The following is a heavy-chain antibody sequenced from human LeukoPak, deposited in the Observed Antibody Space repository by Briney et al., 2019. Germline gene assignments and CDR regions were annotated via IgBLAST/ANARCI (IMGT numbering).Heavy chain of an antibody. D-gene: IGHD2-15*01. CDR2: ISSDESER. CDR1: GFTFSSYG. V-gene: IGHV3-30*03. Sequence: GGSLRLSCAASGFTFSSYGMYWVRQAPGKGLEWVAVISSDESERYYADSVKRRFTISRDNSKNTLYLQMNTLRAEDTAVYYCARDRHSGGWSAFDYWGQGTLVTVSS. J-gene: IGHJ4*02. CDR3: ARDRHSGGWSAFDY.